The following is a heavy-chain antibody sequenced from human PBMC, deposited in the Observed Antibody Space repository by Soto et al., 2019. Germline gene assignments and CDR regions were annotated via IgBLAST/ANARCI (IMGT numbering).Heavy chain of an antibody. V-gene: IGHV3-30*18. CDR1: GFTFNTYD. CDR2: ISDDGSNK. Sequence: QVQLVESGGGVVQPGRSLRLSCAASGFTFNTYDMHWVRQAPGKGLEWVAVISDDGSNKYYADSVKGRLTISRDNSKNTLYLQMNSLRAEDTAVYYCAKGQHCSSTSCYFYYYGMDVWGQGTPVAVSS. D-gene: IGHD2-2*01. J-gene: IGHJ6*02. CDR3: AKGQHCSSTSCYFYYYGMDV.